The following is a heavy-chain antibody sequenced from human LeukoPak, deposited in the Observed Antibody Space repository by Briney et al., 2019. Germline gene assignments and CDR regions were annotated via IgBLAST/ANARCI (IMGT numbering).Heavy chain of an antibody. CDR2: IIPIFGTA. Sequence: SVKVSCKASGGTFSSYAISWVRQAPGQGLEWMGGIIPIFGTANYAQKFQGRVTITADGSTSTAYMELSSLRSEDTAVYYCARDGCSSTSCYFVWFDPWGQGTLVTVSS. J-gene: IGHJ5*02. V-gene: IGHV1-69*13. CDR3: ARDGCSSTSCYFVWFDP. CDR1: GGTFSSYA. D-gene: IGHD2-2*01.